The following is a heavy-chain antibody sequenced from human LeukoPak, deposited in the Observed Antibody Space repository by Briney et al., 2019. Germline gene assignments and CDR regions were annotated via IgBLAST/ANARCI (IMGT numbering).Heavy chain of an antibody. CDR3: ARAATTVVTLDY. CDR2: IIPILGIA. CDR1: GGTFSSYT. Sequence: ASVKVSCKASGGTFSSYTISWVRQAPGQGLEWMGRIIPILGIANYAQKLQGRVTITADKSTSTAYMELSSLRSEDTAVYYCARAATTVVTLDYWGQGTLVTVSS. V-gene: IGHV1-69*02. D-gene: IGHD4-23*01. J-gene: IGHJ4*02.